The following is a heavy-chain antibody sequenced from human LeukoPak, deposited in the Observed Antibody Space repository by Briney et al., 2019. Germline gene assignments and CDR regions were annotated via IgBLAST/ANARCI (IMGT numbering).Heavy chain of an antibody. V-gene: IGHV1-24*01. CDR3: ATGCSSTSCPQYYYYYYMDV. J-gene: IGHJ6*03. CDR1: GYTLTELS. Sequence: ASVKVSCKVSGYTLTELSMHWVRQAPGKGLEWMGGFDPEDGETIYAQKFQGRVTMTEDTSTDTAYMELSSLRSEDTAVYYCATGCSSTSCPQYYYYYYMDVWGKGTTVTVSS. D-gene: IGHD2-2*01. CDR2: FDPEDGET.